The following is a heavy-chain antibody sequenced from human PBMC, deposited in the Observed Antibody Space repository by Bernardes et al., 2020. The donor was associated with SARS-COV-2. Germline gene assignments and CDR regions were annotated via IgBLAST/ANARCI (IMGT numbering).Heavy chain of an antibody. D-gene: IGHD6-19*01. J-gene: IGHJ4*02. CDR1: GLSFSSYA. CDR3: ARIDEVTGRDY. Sequence: GGSLRLSCVASGLSFSSYAMSWVRQAPGKGLEWVSGISGTGESTYYADSVKGRFSIFRDHSKNTLYLQMNSLRAEDTAVYYCARIDEVTGRDYWGQGTLVTVSS. CDR2: ISGTGEST. V-gene: IGHV3-23*01.